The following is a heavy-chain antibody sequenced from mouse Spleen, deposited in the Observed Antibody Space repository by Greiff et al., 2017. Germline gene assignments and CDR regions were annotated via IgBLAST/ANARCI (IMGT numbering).Heavy chain of an antibody. CDR3: AKKDGNYAFAY. CDR1: GFSLTSYG. V-gene: IGHV2-5-1*01. J-gene: IGHJ3*01. D-gene: IGHD2-1*01. Sequence: VKLVESGPSLVQPSQSLSITCTVSGFSLTSYGLHGVRQSPGKGLEWLGVIWRGGSTDYNAAFMSRLSITKDNSKSQVFFKMNSLQADDTAIYYCAKKDGNYAFAYWGQGTLVTVSA. CDR2: IWRGGST.